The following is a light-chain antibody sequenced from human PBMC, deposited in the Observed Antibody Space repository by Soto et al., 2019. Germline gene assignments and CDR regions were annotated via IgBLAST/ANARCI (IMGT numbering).Light chain of an antibody. V-gene: IGKV1-27*01. J-gene: IGKJ1*01. CDR1: QGISNY. CDR2: AAS. Sequence: DIHITQSPSSLSAAVGDRVTITFRASQGISNYLALYQQKPGKVPKLLIYAASTLQSGVPSRFSGSGSGTDFTLTISSMQPEDVATYYCQKYNSAPRTFGQGTKVDIK. CDR3: QKYNSAPRT.